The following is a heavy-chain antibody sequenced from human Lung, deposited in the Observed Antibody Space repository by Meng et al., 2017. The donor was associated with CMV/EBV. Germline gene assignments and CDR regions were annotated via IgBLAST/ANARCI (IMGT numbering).Heavy chain of an antibody. CDR1: GFIFSNYA. D-gene: IGHD6-13*01. CDR3: AKCRSGIAAALNY. V-gene: IGHV3-23*01. CDR2: ISDSGGNT. J-gene: IGHJ4*02. Sequence: GESXKISCAASGFIFSNYALSWVRQAPGKGLEWVSTISDSGGNTYYADSVEGRFTISRDNSKNTLYLQMNSLRAEDTAVYYCAKCRSGIAAALNYWGQGTXVTVSS.